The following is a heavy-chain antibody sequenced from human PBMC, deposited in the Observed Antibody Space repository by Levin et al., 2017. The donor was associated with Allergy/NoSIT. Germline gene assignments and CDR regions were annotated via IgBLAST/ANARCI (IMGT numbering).Heavy chain of an antibody. D-gene: IGHD6-13*01. V-gene: IGHV3-74*01. J-gene: IGHJ4*02. Sequence: GESLKISCAASGFTFSSYWMHWVRQAPGKGLVWVSQINSDGSSTTYADSVKGRFTVSRDNGKNTVYLQMNSLRAEDTAVYYCVRDDAAAADLFDYWGQGTLVTVSS. CDR3: VRDDAAAADLFDY. CDR2: INSDGSST. CDR1: GFTFSSYW.